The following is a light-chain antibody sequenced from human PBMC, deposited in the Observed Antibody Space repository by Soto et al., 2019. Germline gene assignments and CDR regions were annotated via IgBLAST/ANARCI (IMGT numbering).Light chain of an antibody. V-gene: IGLV1-40*01. J-gene: IGLJ1*01. Sequence: QAVVTQPPSVSGAPGQRVTISCTGSSSNIGAGYVVHWYQQLPGTAPKLLIYADSNRPSGVPDRFSGSKSGTSASLAITGLQAEDEADYHCQSFDSGLNVYVFGAGTKVTVL. CDR2: ADS. CDR3: QSFDSGLNVYV. CDR1: SSNIGAGYV.